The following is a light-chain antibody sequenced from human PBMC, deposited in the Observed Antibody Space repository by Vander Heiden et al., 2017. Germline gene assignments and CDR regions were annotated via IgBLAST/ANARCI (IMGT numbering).Light chain of an antibody. Sequence: ERVMTQSPATLSVSPGERATLSCRASQSISSDLAWYQQKPGQPPKLLIYGASTRATGIPARFSGTGSGTEFTLTISSLQSEDFALYYCQQDNNWPPVTFGQGTRLEIK. CDR2: GAS. CDR3: QQDNNWPPVT. J-gene: IGKJ5*01. V-gene: IGKV3-15*01. CDR1: QSISSD.